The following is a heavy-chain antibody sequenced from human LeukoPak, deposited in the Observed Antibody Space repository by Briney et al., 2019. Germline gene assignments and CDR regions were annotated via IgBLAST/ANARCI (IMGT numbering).Heavy chain of an antibody. CDR3: AKDKVFGGELDY. D-gene: IGHD3-10*01. CDR1: GFTFSSYW. V-gene: IGHV3-7*03. CDR2: IKQDGSEK. J-gene: IGHJ4*02. Sequence: GGSLRLSCAASGFTFSSYWMSWVRQAPGKGLEWVANIKQDGSEKYYADSVKGRFTISRDNAKNSLNPQMNSLRPEDTALYYCAKDKVFGGELDYWGQGTLVTVSS.